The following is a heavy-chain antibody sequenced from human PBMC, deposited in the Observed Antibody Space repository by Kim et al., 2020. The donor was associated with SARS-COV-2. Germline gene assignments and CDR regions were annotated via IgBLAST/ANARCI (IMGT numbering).Heavy chain of an antibody. J-gene: IGHJ4*02. CDR3: AREEGFAAAAIDY. D-gene: IGHD6-13*01. V-gene: IGHV3-30*01. Sequence: ADSGKSRLTISRDNSKNTLYLQMNSLRAEDTAVYYCAREEGFAAAAIDYWGQGTLVTVSS.